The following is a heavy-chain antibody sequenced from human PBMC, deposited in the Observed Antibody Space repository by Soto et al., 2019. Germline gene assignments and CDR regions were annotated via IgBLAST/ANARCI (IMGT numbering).Heavy chain of an antibody. J-gene: IGHJ6*02. CDR3: AREGPAPYYYYGTDV. CDR2: ISAYNGNT. V-gene: IGHV1-18*01. CDR1: GYSFTTYG. Sequence: QVQLVQSGGEVKKPGASVKVSCKTSGYSFTTYGISWVRQAPGQGLEWMGWISAYNGNTNYAQKLQGRVTMTTDTSTSTAYMELRSLRSDDTAVYYCAREGPAPYYYYGTDVWGQGSTVTVYS.